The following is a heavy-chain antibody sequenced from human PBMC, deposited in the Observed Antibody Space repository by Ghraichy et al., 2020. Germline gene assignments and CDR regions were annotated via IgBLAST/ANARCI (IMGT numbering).Heavy chain of an antibody. CDR2: ISYDGSNK. D-gene: IGHD7-27*01. CDR1: GVTFSSYG. CDR3: AKAQINWGIFDY. J-gene: IGHJ4*02. V-gene: IGHV3-30*18. Sequence: GGSLRLSCAASGVTFSSYGMHWVRQAPGKGLEWVAVISYDGSNKYYADSVKGRFTISRDNSKNTLYLQMNSLRVEDTAVYYCAKAQINWGIFDYWGQGTLVTVSS.